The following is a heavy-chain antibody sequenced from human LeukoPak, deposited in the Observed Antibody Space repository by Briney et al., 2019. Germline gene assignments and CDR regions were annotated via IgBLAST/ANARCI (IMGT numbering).Heavy chain of an antibody. D-gene: IGHD3-22*01. CDR1: GYTFTNYG. CDR3: ARDARDSSAYRRY. CDR2: ISAYNGNT. V-gene: IGHV1-18*01. J-gene: IGHJ4*02. Sequence: GASVKVSCKASGYTFTNYGVTWVRQAPGQGLEWMGWISAYNGNTNYAQKLQGRVTMTTDTSTSTAYMELRSPISDDTAVYCCARDARDSSAYRRYWGQGTLVTVSS.